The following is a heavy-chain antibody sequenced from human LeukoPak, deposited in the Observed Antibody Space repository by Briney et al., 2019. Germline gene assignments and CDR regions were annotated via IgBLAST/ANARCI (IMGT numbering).Heavy chain of an antibody. CDR1: GFTFSGSA. D-gene: IGHD4-17*01. V-gene: IGHV3-73*01. Sequence: GGSLRLSCAASGFTFSGSAMHWVRQSPGKGLEWVGRIRSKANDHATAYAASVRGRFTISRDDSKNTAYLQMNSLKTQDTAVYYCTRRLMTTVNDYWGQGTLVTVSS. CDR2: IRSKANDHAT. CDR3: TRRLMTTVNDY. J-gene: IGHJ4*02.